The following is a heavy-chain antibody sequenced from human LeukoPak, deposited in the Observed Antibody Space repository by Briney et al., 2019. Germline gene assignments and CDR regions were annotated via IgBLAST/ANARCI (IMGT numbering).Heavy chain of an antibody. V-gene: IGHV1-69*05. D-gene: IGHD4-17*01. CDR1: GGTFSSYA. CDR3: ARGGIGEDYGDYFDY. J-gene: IGHJ4*02. Sequence: SVKVSCKASGGTFSSYAISWVRQAPGQGLEWMGGIIPIFGTANYAQKFQGRVTITTDESTSTPYMELSSLRSEDTAVYYCARGGIGEDYGDYFDYWGQGTLVTVSS. CDR2: IIPIFGTA.